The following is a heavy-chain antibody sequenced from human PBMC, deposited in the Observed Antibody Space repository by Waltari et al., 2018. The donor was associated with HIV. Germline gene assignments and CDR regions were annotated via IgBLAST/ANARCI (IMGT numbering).Heavy chain of an antibody. Sequence: QVQLIQSGAEVKKPGASVKVSCKVFGYTHTELSMHWVRQAPGKGLEWMGGFDPEDDETIYAQKFQGRVTMTGDTSTDSAYMELSSLTSEDTAVYYCATGGGTTSIQLYDLDVWGQGTTVTVSS. D-gene: IGHD1-26*01. V-gene: IGHV1-24*01. CDR2: FDPEDDET. CDR3: ATGGGTTSIQLYDLDV. CDR1: GYTHTELS. J-gene: IGHJ6*02.